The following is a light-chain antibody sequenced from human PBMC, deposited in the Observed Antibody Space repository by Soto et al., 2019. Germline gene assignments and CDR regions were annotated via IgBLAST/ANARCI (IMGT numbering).Light chain of an antibody. J-gene: IGLJ2*01. CDR2: DND. Sequence: QSVLTQPPSVSAAPGQKVTISCSGSSFNIENNYVSWYQQLPGTAPKLLICDNDKRPSGIPDRFSGSKSGTSATLGITGLRTGDEADYYCGTWDSSLSAVLFGGGTKLTVL. V-gene: IGLV1-51*01. CDR3: GTWDSSLSAVL. CDR1: SFNIENNY.